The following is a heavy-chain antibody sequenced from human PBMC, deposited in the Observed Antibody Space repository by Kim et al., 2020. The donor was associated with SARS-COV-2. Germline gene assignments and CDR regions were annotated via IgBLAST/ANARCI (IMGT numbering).Heavy chain of an antibody. CDR3: ARVGVAYYGMDV. CDR2: IIPIFGTA. D-gene: IGHD3-16*01. J-gene: IGHJ6*02. Sequence: SVKVSCKASGGTLSSYAISWVRQAPGQGLEWMGGIIPIFGTANYAQKFQGRVTITADESTSTAYMELSSLRSEDTAMYYCARVGVAYYGMDVWGQGTTVTVSS. V-gene: IGHV1-69*13. CDR1: GGTLSSYA.